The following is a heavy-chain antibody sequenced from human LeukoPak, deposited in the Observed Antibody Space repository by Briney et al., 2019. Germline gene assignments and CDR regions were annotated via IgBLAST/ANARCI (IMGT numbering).Heavy chain of an antibody. V-gene: IGHV1-3*01. CDR2: INAGNGNT. J-gene: IGHJ4*02. CDR1: GYTFTSYA. CDR3: ARTIVGATTESY. D-gene: IGHD1-26*01. Sequence: RASVKVSCKASGYTFTSYAIHWVRQAPGQGLEWMGWINAGNGNTKYSQRFQGRVTITRDTSASTAYMDLSSLRSEDTAVYYCARTIVGATTESYWGQGTLVTVSS.